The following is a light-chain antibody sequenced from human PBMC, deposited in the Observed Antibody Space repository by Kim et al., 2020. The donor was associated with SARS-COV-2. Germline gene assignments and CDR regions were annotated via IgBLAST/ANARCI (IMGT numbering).Light chain of an antibody. Sequence: GQRVTIYCAGSSSNIGSNYVYWYQQVPGAAPKLLIYRNNQRPSGVTDRFSGSKSGTSASLASSGLRSEDEADYYCAAWDDSLSGVVFGGGTQLTVL. J-gene: IGLJ2*01. CDR2: RNN. V-gene: IGLV1-47*01. CDR1: SSNIGSNY. CDR3: AAWDDSLSGVV.